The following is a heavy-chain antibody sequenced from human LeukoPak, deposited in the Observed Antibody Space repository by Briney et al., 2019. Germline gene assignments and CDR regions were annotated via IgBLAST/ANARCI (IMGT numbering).Heavy chain of an antibody. V-gene: IGHV4-39*01. J-gene: IGHJ4*02. CDR2: IYYSGST. D-gene: IGHD3/OR15-3a*01. CDR3: ARLAWYYFDY. Sequence: SETLSLTCTVSGGSISSSSYYWGWIRQPPGKGLEWIGSIYYSGSTYYNPSLKSRVTISVDTSKNQFSLKLSPGTAEDTAVYYCARLAWYYFDYWGQGTLVTVSS. CDR1: GGSISSSSYY.